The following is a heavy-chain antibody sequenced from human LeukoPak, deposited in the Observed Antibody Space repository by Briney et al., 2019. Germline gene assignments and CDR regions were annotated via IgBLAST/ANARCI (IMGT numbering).Heavy chain of an antibody. J-gene: IGHJ4*02. CDR1: GCSISSYY. D-gene: IGHD3-9*01. CDR3: ASLAGSFFDY. Sequence: PSETLSLTCTVSGCSISSYYWSWIRQPPGKGLEWIGYIYYSGSTNYNPSLKSRVTISVDTSKNQFSLKLSSVTAADTAVYYFASLAGSFFDYWGQGTLVTVSS. V-gene: IGHV4-59*01. CDR2: IYYSGST.